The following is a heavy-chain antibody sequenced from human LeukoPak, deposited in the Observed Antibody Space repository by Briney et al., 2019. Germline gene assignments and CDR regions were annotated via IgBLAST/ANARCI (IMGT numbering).Heavy chain of an antibody. CDR3: ARALLVAGPLDY. Sequence: ASVKVSCKASGYTFTGYYMHWVQQAPGQGLEWMGWINPNSGGTNYAQKFQGRVTMTRDTSISTAYMELSRLRSDDTAVYYCARALLVAGPLDYWGRGTLVTVSS. CDR2: INPNSGGT. J-gene: IGHJ4*02. D-gene: IGHD6-19*01. CDR1: GYTFTGYY. V-gene: IGHV1-2*02.